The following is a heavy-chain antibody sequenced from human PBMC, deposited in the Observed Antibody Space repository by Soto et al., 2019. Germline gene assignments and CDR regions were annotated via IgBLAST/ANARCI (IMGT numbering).Heavy chain of an antibody. CDR3: ARESVSCSGRRCHGLGFDP. J-gene: IGHJ5*02. CDR2: IDSSRSAI. CDR1: GFNFSDYS. V-gene: IGHV3-11*04. D-gene: IGHD2-15*01. Sequence: GVSIRLPYAASGFNFSDYSMSWFRQSRGQAPEWVASIDSSRSAIYYADSVKGRFTISRDNAKNSLYLQMNSLRDEDTAVYYCARESVSCSGRRCHGLGFDPWGQGTLVTVSS.